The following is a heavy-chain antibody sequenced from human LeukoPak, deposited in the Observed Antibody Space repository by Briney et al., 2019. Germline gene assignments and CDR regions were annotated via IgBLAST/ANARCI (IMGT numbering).Heavy chain of an antibody. J-gene: IGHJ6*03. CDR2: ISYDGSNK. CDR1: GFTFSSYG. Sequence: GGTLRLSCAASGFTFSSYGMHWVRQAPGEGLEWVAVISYDGSNKYYADSVKGRFTISRDNAKNSLYLQMNSLRAEDTAVYYCARARDSSSWYWYMDVWGKGTTVTISS. V-gene: IGHV3-30*03. CDR3: ARARDSSSWYWYMDV. D-gene: IGHD6-13*01.